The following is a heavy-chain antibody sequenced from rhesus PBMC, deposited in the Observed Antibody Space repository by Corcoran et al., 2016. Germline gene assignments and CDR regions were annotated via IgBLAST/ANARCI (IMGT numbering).Heavy chain of an antibody. CDR1: GGSISSRNW. Sequence: QVQLQESGPAVVKPSETLSLTCAVSGGSISSRNWWSWIRHAPGKGLEWIGGIYGSGGSTENNPSLKRGVTMSKDTSKNQFAMKLSSVTAADTAVYYCAITRYYYSGSDPYLDDWGQGVLVTVSS. D-gene: IGHD3-16*01. CDR2: IYGSGGST. CDR3: AITRYYYSGSDPYLDD. J-gene: IGHJ4*01. V-gene: IGHV4-93*01.